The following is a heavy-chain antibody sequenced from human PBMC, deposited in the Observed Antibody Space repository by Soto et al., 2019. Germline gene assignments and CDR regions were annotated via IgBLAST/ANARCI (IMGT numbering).Heavy chain of an antibody. CDR2: INHSGST. D-gene: IGHD3-10*01. V-gene: IGHV4-34*01. Sequence: SETLSLTCAVYGGSFSGYYWSWIRQPPGKGLEWIGEINHSGSTNYNPSLKSRVTISVDTSKNQFSLKLSSVTAADTAVYYCARVRSYGSRSYYYGMDVWGQGTTVTVSS. CDR1: GGSFSGYY. CDR3: ARVRSYGSRSYYYGMDV. J-gene: IGHJ6*02.